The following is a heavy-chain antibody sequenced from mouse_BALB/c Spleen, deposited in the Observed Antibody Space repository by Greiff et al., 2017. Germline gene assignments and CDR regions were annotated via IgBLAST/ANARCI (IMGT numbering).Heavy chain of an antibody. J-gene: IGHJ2*01. D-gene: IGHD2-4*01. Sequence: EVQRVESGGELVKPGGSLKLSCAASGFTFSSYGMSWVRQTPDKRLEWVATISSAGSYTYYPDSVKGRFTISRDNTKNTPYLQMSSLKSEDTATYYCASMITGYFAYWGQGTTLTVSA. CDR1: GFTFSSYG. CDR3: ASMITGYFAY. CDR2: ISSAGSYT. V-gene: IGHV5-6*01.